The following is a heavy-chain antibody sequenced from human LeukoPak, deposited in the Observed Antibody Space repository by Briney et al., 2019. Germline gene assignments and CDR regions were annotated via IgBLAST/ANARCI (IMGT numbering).Heavy chain of an antibody. Sequence: PSETLSLTCTVSGGSISSYYWSWIRQPPGKGLEWIGYIYYSGSTNYNPSLKSRVTISVDTSKNQFSLKLSSVTAADTAVYYCARVAVYDYGDYPWFDPWGQGTLVTASS. CDR3: ARVAVYDYGDYPWFDP. D-gene: IGHD4-17*01. CDR1: GGSISSYY. V-gene: IGHV4-59*01. J-gene: IGHJ5*02. CDR2: IYYSGST.